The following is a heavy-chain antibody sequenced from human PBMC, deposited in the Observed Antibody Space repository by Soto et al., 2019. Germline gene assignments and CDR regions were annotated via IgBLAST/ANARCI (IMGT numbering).Heavy chain of an antibody. CDR2: IIPIFGTA. CDR1: GGTFSSYA. Sequence: ASVKVSCKASGGTFSSYAISWVRQAPGQGLEWMGGIIPIFGTANYAQKFRGRVTITADESTSTAYMELSSLRSEDTAVYYCARGKGYYYDSSGLYGMDVWGQGTTVTVSS. D-gene: IGHD3-22*01. J-gene: IGHJ6*02. V-gene: IGHV1-69*13. CDR3: ARGKGYYYDSSGLYGMDV.